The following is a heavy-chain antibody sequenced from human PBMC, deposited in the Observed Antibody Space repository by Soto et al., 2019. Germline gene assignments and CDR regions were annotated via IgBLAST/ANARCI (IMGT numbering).Heavy chain of an antibody. Sequence: PSETLSLTCAVSGGSISSGGYSWSWIRQPPGKGLEWIGYIYHSGSTYYNPSLKSRVTISVDRSKNQFSLKLSSVTAADTAVYYCAREGSSGPGASWFDPWGQGTLVTVSS. CDR2: IYHSGST. CDR1: GGSISSGGYS. J-gene: IGHJ5*02. V-gene: IGHV4-30-2*01. D-gene: IGHD3-10*01. CDR3: AREGSSGPGASWFDP.